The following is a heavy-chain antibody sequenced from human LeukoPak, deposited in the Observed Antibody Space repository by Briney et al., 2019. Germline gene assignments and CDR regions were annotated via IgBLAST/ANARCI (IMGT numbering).Heavy chain of an antibody. CDR3: ARSAAGTYY. J-gene: IGHJ4*02. D-gene: IGHD1-1*01. V-gene: IGHV3-7*02. Sequence: GGSLRLSCAASGFTFSSSWMTWVRQAPGKGLEWVATIKPDGSEGSYVDSVNGRFTISRDNAKNSLFLRMISLRAEDTAVYYCARSAAGTYYWGQGTLVTVSS. CDR1: GFTFSSSW. CDR2: IKPDGSEG.